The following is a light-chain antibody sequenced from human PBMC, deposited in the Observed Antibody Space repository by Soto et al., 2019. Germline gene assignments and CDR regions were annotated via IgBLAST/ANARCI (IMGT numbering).Light chain of an antibody. CDR3: QQYTNRPPWT. V-gene: IGKV3-15*01. CDR2: GAS. J-gene: IGKJ1*01. CDR1: QSVSTN. Sequence: EILMTQSPATLSVSPGDRATLSCRASQSVSTNLAWYQQRPGQAPRLLIYGASTRATGIPARFSGSGSGTEFTLTISSLQSVDFAVYYCQQYTNRPPWTFGQGTKVDLK.